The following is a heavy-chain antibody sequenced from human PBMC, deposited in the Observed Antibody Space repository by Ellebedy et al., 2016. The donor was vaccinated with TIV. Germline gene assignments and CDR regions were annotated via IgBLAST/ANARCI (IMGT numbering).Heavy chain of an antibody. V-gene: IGHV3-74*01. J-gene: IGHJ4*02. CDR1: GFTFSSYW. D-gene: IGHD3-9*01. CDR3: ARQFDQPAR. Sequence: PGGSLRLSCAASGFTFSSYWMHWVRQTPGKGLEWVSRINSDGRTINYADSVRGRFTISRDNAKHTVFLEMNSLRVDDTAVYYCARQFDQPARWGQGTLVTVSS. CDR2: INSDGRTI.